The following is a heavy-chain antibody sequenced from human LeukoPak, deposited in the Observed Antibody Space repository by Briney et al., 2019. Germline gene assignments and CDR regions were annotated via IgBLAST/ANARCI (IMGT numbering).Heavy chain of an antibody. J-gene: IGHJ5*02. CDR1: GYTFTSYY. CDR3: ARTWLQGWFDP. Sequence: ASVKVSCKASGYTFTSYYMHWVRQAPGQGLEWMGIINPSGGSTSYAQKFQGRVIMTRDMSTSTVYMELSSLRSEDTAVYYCARTWLQGWFDPWGQGTLVTVSS. CDR2: INPSGGST. V-gene: IGHV1-46*01. D-gene: IGHD5-24*01.